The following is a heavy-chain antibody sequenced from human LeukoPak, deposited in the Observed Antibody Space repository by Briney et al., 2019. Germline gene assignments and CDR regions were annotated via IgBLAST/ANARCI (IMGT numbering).Heavy chain of an antibody. Sequence: GGSLRLSCAASGFTFSSYWMHWVRQAPGKGLVWVSRINSDGSSTSYADSVKGRFTISRDNAKNTLYLQMNSLRAEDTAVYYCARALEQHYYYYYGMDVWGQGTTVTVSS. V-gene: IGHV3-74*01. CDR3: ARALEQHYYYYYGMDV. J-gene: IGHJ6*02. CDR1: GFTFSSYW. CDR2: INSDGSST. D-gene: IGHD6-13*01.